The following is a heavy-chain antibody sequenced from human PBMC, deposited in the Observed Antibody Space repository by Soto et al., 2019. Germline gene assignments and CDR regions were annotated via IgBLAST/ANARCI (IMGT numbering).Heavy chain of an antibody. CDR1: GFTFSNYP. CDR2: ISYDGNTK. Sequence: QVHLAESGGGVVQPGRSLRLSCAASGFTFSNYPMNWVRQAPGKGLEWVAVISYDGNTKHYADSVKGRCTISRDNPMNTLYLQMNSLRVEDTAVYYCARAVSLGVAAAGYFDSWGQGAQVTVSS. J-gene: IGHJ4*02. V-gene: IGHV3-30*04. CDR3: ARAVSLGVAAAGYFDS. D-gene: IGHD6-25*01.